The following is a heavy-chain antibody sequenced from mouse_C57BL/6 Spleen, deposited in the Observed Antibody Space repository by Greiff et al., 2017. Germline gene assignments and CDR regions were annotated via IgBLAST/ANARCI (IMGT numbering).Heavy chain of an antibody. CDR1: GFSLTSYA. CDR2: IWTGGGT. V-gene: IGHV2-9-1*01. Sequence: VKLEESGPGLVAPSQSLSITCTVSGFSLTSYAISWVRQPPGKGLEWLGVIWTGGGTNYNSALKSRLSISKDNSKSQVFLKMNSLQTDDTARYYCARGSGVSGGPFDYWGQGTTLTVSS. J-gene: IGHJ2*01. D-gene: IGHD1-3*01. CDR3: ARGSGVSGGPFDY.